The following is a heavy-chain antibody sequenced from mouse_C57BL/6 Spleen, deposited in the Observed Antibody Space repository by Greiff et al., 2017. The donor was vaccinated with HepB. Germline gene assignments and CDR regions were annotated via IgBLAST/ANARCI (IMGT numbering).Heavy chain of an antibody. D-gene: IGHD2-3*01. CDR1: GYSITSGYY. V-gene: IGHV3-6*01. CDR3: ASYDYWYFDV. CDR2: ISYDGSN. Sequence: DVQLQESGPGLVKPSQSLSLTCSVTGYSITSGYYWNWIRQFPGNKLEWMGYISYDGSNNYNPSLKNRISITRDTSKNQFFLKLNSVTTEDTATYYCASYDYWYFDVWGTGTTVTVSS. J-gene: IGHJ1*03.